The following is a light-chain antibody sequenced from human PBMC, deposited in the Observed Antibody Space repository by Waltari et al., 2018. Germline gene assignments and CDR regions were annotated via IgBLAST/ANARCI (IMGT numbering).Light chain of an antibody. CDR3: QHYGTPPFT. V-gene: IGKV3-20*01. J-gene: IGKJ3*01. Sequence: EIVLTQSPGNLSLSPGERATLSCRASQTVSSAYLAWYQQKPGLAPRLVIYDSSSRATGIPDRFSGSGSVTDFTLTISRLEPEDFAVYYCQHYGTPPFTFGPGTRVEI. CDR2: DSS. CDR1: QTVSSAY.